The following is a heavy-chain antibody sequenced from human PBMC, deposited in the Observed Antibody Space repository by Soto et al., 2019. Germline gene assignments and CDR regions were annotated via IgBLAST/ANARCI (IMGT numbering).Heavy chain of an antibody. D-gene: IGHD1-20*01. Sequence: AATLSLTCAASCNSVSGYYWSWIRQPPGKQLELVGYMYYSGGTNYNPYLKSRVTMSIDTSTNEFSLTLSCPTAADTAMYYCARYKRMRADFWGQGILVTVS. J-gene: IGHJ4*02. CDR3: ARYKRMRADF. V-gene: IGHV4-59*08. CDR2: MYYSGGT. CDR1: CNSVSGYY.